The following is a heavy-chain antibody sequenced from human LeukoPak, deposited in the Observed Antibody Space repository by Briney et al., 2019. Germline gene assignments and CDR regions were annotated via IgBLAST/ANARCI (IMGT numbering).Heavy chain of an antibody. CDR2: INHSGSI. CDR1: GGSFSGYY. J-gene: IGHJ6*03. Sequence: SETLSLTCAVYGGSFSGYYWNWIRQPPGKGLEWIGEINHSGSINYNSSLKSRVTISVDTSKNQFSLKLSSVTAADTAMYYCARRMGRRFGERYYYYHYMDVWGKGTTVTISS. CDR3: ARRMGRRFGERYYYYHYMDV. V-gene: IGHV4-34*01. D-gene: IGHD3-10*01.